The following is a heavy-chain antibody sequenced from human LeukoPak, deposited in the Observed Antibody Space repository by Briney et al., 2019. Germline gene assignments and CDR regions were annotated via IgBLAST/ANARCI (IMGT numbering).Heavy chain of an antibody. V-gene: IGHV3-11*04. CDR2: ISSSGSTI. J-gene: IGHJ4*02. D-gene: IGHD3-10*01. CDR1: GFTFSDYY. CDR3: AKNLELWFGDLLYFDS. Sequence: GGSLRLSCAASGFTFSDYYMSWIRQAPGKGLEWVSYISSSGSTIYYADSVKGRFTISRDTSKKTLYLQMNSLSEEDTAVYYCAKNLELWFGDLLYFDSWGQGTLVTVSS.